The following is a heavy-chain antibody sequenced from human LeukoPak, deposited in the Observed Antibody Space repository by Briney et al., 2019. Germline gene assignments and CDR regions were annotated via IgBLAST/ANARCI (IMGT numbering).Heavy chain of an antibody. Sequence: PSETLSLTCAVYGGSFSGYYWSWIRQPPGKGLEWIGEINHSGSTNYNPSLKSRVTISVDTSKNQFSLKLSSVTAADTAVYYCARGKARRIAARPKPLRGDWFDPWGQGTLVTVSS. J-gene: IGHJ5*02. D-gene: IGHD6-6*01. CDR1: GGSFSGYY. V-gene: IGHV4-34*01. CDR3: ARGKARRIAARPKPLRGDWFDP. CDR2: INHSGST.